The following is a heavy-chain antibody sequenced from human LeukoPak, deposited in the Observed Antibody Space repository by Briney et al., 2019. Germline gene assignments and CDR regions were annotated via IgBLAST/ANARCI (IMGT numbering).Heavy chain of an antibody. CDR2: IYYSGTT. CDR1: GGSIGSSSYS. CDR3: ARHPPVSSSWYPLDY. Sequence: SETLSLTCTVSGGSIGSSSYSWGWIRQSPGKGLEWIGSIYYSGTTYYNPSLMSRVTISVDTSKNHFSLRLSSVTAADTAVYYCARHPPVSSSWYPLDYWGQGTLVTVSS. V-gene: IGHV4-39*01. D-gene: IGHD6-13*01. J-gene: IGHJ4*02.